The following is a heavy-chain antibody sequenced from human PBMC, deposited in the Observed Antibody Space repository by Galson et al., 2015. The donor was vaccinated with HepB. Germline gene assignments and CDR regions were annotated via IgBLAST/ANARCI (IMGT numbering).Heavy chain of an antibody. CDR2: LYSGGST. J-gene: IGHJ5*02. D-gene: IGHD2/OR15-2a*01. CDR1: GFTVSSNY. CDR3: ARLAGHSTWFDP. Sequence: SLRLSCAASGFTVSSNYMSWVRQAPGQGLEWVSVLYSGGSTYYADSVKGRFTISRDNSKNTFYLQMNSLRAEDTAVYYCARLAGHSTWFDPWGQGTLVTVSS. V-gene: IGHV3-53*01.